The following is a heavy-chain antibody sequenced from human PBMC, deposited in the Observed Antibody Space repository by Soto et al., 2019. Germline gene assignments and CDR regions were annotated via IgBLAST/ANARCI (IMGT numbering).Heavy chain of an antibody. CDR2: VYYTGST. CDR3: ARARGPRITMVRGLPYFDP. CDR1: GGSISNFY. D-gene: IGHD3-10*01. J-gene: IGHJ5*02. Sequence: PSETLSLTCTVSGGSISNFYWSWIRQPPGKGLEWIGYVYYTGSTSYNPSLKRRVTISVDSSRDQFSLKLSSVTAADTAVYYCARARGPRITMVRGLPYFDPWGQGTLVTVFS. V-gene: IGHV4-59*12.